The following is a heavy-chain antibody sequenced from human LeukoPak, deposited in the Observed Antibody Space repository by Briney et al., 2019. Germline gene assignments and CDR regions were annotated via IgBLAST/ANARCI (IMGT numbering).Heavy chain of an antibody. CDR2: ISSSSSYI. CDR1: GFTFSSYN. CDR3: ARNNGMDV. V-gene: IGHV3-21*04. J-gene: IGHJ6*02. Sequence: PGGSLRLSCAASGFTFSSYNMNWVRQAPGERLEWVSSISSSSSYIYYADSVKGRFTISRDDAKNSLFLQMNSLRAEDTALYHCARNNGMDVWGQGTTVIVSS.